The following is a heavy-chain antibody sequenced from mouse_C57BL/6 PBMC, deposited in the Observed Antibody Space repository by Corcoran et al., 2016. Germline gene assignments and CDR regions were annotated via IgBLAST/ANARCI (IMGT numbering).Heavy chain of an antibody. CDR2: INTYSGVP. J-gene: IGHJ1*03. D-gene: IGHD3-1*01. CDR1: GYTFTTYG. V-gene: IGHV9-3*01. CDR3: ARGGLYWYFDF. Sequence: QIQLVQSGPELKKPGETVKISCKASGYTFTTYGMSWVKQAPGKGLKWMGWINTYSGVPTYADDFKGRFAFSLETSASTAYLQINNLKNEDTATYFCARGGLYWYFDFWGTGTTVTVSS.